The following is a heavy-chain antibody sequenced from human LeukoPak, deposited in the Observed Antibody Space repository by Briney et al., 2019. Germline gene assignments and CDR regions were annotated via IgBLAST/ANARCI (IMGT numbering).Heavy chain of an antibody. CDR3: ARDGGVTAFDY. V-gene: IGHV1-46*01. D-gene: IGHD3-16*01. Sequence: GASVKVSCKASGYTFTSYYMHWVRQAPGQGLEWMGIINPSGGSTSYAQKFQGRVTMIRDMSTSTVYMELSSLRSEDMAVYYCARDGGVTAFDYWGQGTLVTVSS. CDR2: INPSGGST. J-gene: IGHJ4*02. CDR1: GYTFTSYY.